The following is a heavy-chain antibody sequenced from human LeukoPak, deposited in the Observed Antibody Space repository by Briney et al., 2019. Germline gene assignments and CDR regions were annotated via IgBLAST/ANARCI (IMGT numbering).Heavy chain of an antibody. CDR2: ISTSGSTI. V-gene: IGHV3-48*03. J-gene: IGHJ4*02. CDR3: ASRQSYTGYNY. Sequence: GGSLRLSCAASGFTFSSYEMNWVRQAPGKGLEWVSYISTSGSTIHYADSVKGRFTFPRDNVKNSVYLQMDSLRAEDTAVYYCASRQSYTGYNYWGQGTLVTASS. CDR1: GFTFSSYE. D-gene: IGHD5-24*01.